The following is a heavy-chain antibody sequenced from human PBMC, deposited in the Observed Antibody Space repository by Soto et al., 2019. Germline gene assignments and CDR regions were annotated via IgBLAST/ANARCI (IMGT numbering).Heavy chain of an antibody. CDR3: ARSIFLSFSAPRTVWFDP. Sequence: SETLSLTCTVSGGSISSYYWSWIRQPPGKGLEWIGYIYYSGSTNYNPSLKSRVTISVDTSKNQFSLKLSSVTAADTAVYYCARSIFLSFSAPRTVWFDPWGQGTLVTVSS. V-gene: IGHV4-59*01. J-gene: IGHJ5*02. D-gene: IGHD1-1*01. CDR1: GGSISSYY. CDR2: IYYSGST.